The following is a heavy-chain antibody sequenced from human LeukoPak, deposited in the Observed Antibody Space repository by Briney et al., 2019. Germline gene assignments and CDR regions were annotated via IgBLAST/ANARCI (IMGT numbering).Heavy chain of an antibody. CDR1: GGTFSSYA. D-gene: IGHD3-3*01. J-gene: IGHJ4*02. CDR2: IIPIFGTA. Sequence: SVKVSCKASGGTFSSYAISWVRQAPGQGLEWMGGIIPIFGTANYAQKFQGRVTITADESTSTAYMELSSLRSEDTAVYYCAREGSRYYDFWSGQNPTKGYFDYWGQGTLVTVSS. V-gene: IGHV1-69*13. CDR3: AREGSRYYDFWSGQNPTKGYFDY.